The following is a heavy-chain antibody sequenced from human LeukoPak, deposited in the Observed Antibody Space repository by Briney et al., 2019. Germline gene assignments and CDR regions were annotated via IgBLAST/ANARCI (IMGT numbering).Heavy chain of an antibody. CDR2: ISSSGNT. CDR3: ARHPARGQQGYTFDI. D-gene: IGHD2-2*02. Sequence: SETLSLTCTVSGGSTSNYYWSWIRQPPGKGLEWIAYISSSGNTNYNPSLKSRVTLSVDTSKNQFSLKLTSVTAADTAVYYCARHPARGQQGYTFDIWGQGTVVTVSS. J-gene: IGHJ3*02. CDR1: GGSTSNYY. V-gene: IGHV4-59*08.